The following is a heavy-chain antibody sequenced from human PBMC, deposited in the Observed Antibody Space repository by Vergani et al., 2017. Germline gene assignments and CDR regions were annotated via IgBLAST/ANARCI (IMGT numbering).Heavy chain of an antibody. CDR1: GFTFSSYG. J-gene: IGHJ3*02. Sequence: QVQLVESGGGVVQPGRSLRLSCAASGFTFSSYGMHWVRQAPGKGLEWVAVISYDGSNKYYADSVKGRFDISRDNSKNTLYLQMNSLRAEDTAVYYCAKLYSSGADRAFDIWGQGTMVTVSS. CDR3: AKLYSSGADRAFDI. CDR2: ISYDGSNK. V-gene: IGHV3-30*18. D-gene: IGHD6-19*01.